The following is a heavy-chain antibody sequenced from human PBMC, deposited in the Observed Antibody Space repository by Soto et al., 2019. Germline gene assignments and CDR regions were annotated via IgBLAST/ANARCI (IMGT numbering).Heavy chain of an antibody. D-gene: IGHD3-22*01. V-gene: IGHV1-3*01. Sequence: QVQLVQSGAEVKKPGASVNISCKASGYTFISYAIHWARQAPGQRLEWMGWINAGNGNTKYSQKFQGRVTITRDTSARTVYMELSSLRSEDTATYSCARPGSYMRVAFDPWGRGTTVTVSS. CDR2: INAGNGNT. CDR3: ARPGSYMRVAFDP. CDR1: GYTFISYA. J-gene: IGHJ3*01.